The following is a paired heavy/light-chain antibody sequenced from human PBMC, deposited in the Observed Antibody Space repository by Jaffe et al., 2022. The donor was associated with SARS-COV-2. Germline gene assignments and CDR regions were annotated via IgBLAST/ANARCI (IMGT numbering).Light chain of an antibody. CDR2: GAS. CDR1: QSISSY. CDR3: QQSYSTPWT. V-gene: IGKV1-39*01. Sequence: DMQMTQSPSSLSASVGDRVTVTCRASQSISSYLNWYQQKPGKAPKLLIYGASSLQSGVPSRFSGSGSGTDFTLTISSLQPEDFATYYCQQSYSTPWTFGQGTKVEIK. J-gene: IGKJ1*01.
Heavy chain of an antibody. CDR1: GFTFSSFA. CDR2: IDYTASNM. Sequence: EVQLVESGGGLVQPGGSLRLSCAPSGFTFSSFAMIWVRQAPVKGLEWVSYIDYTASNMWYADSVKGRFTISRDNAKNSLYLQMNSLRAEDTAVYYCARQYCINGVCRFDYWGQGTLVTVSS. CDR3: ARQYCINGVCRFDY. J-gene: IGHJ4*02. V-gene: IGHV3-48*04. D-gene: IGHD2-8*01.